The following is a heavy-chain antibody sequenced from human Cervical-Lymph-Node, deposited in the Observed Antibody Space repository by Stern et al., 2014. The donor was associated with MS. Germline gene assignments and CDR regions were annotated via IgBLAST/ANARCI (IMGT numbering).Heavy chain of an antibody. CDR1: GGSISSGDYY. CDR3: ASANCSSTSCPNWFDP. D-gene: IGHD2-2*01. V-gene: IGHV4-30-4*01. CDR2: IYYSGST. J-gene: IGHJ5*02. Sequence: QVQLQESGPGLVKPSQTLSLTCTVSGGSISSGDYYWRWIRQPPGKGLEWLGYIYYSGSTYYTPSLKSRVTISVDTSKNQFSLKLSSVTAADTAVYYCASANCSSTSCPNWFDPWGQGTLVTVSS.